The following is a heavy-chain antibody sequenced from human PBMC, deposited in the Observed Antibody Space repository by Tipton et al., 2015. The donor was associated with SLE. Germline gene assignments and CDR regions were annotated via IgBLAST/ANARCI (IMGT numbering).Heavy chain of an antibody. CDR1: RGSLNGFH. V-gene: IGHV4-59*08. Sequence: TLSLTCTVSRGSLNGFHWTWIRQPPGKRLEWIGYISDSGTTDYNPSLRSRVTLSADTSKSQFSLKVTSVTAADTAVYYCARHDGQWDAFDIWGQGTVVTVSS. CDR3: ARHDGQWDAFDI. CDR2: ISDSGTT. D-gene: IGHD6-19*01. J-gene: IGHJ3*02.